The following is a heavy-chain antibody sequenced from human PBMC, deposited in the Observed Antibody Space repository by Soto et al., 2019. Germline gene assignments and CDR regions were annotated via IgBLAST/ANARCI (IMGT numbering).Heavy chain of an antibody. D-gene: IGHD2-2*02. J-gene: IGHJ1*01. V-gene: IGHV4-39*02. CDR1: GDSISTRSNY. CDR3: AREGPPIRAHNTPEYFPH. CDR2: IYYTGGT. Sequence: SETLSLTCTVSGDSISTRSNYWAWIRQPPGKGLEWIGSIYYTGGTYYNPSLKSRVTLFLDTSKNQFSLNLSSVTAADTAVYYCAREGPPIRAHNTPEYFPHWGQGTPVTVSS.